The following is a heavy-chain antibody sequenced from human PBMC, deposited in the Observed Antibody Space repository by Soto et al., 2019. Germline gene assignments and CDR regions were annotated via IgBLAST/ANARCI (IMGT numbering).Heavy chain of an antibody. CDR3: ARQGYYYGSGSYSPFDY. V-gene: IGHV1-3*01. CDR1: GYTFTSYA. Sequence: QVQLVQSGAEVKKPGASVKVSCKASGYTFTSYAMHWVRQAPGQRLEWTGWINAGNGNTKYSQKFQGRVTITRDTSASTAYMELSSLRSEDTAVYYCARQGYYYGSGSYSPFDYWGQGTLVTVSS. D-gene: IGHD3-10*01. J-gene: IGHJ4*02. CDR2: INAGNGNT.